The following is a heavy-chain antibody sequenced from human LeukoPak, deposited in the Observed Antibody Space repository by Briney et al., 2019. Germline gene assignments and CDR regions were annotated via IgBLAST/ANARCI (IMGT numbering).Heavy chain of an antibody. Sequence: GASVKVSCKVSGYTLTELSMHWVRQAPGKGLEWMGGFDPEDGETIYAQKFQGRVTMTEDTSTDTAYMELSSLRSEDTAVYYCATEVVVVVAPTVGYYFDYWGQGTLVTVSS. D-gene: IGHD2-15*01. CDR1: GYTLTELS. J-gene: IGHJ4*02. CDR2: FDPEDGET. CDR3: ATEVVVVVAPTVGYYFDY. V-gene: IGHV1-24*01.